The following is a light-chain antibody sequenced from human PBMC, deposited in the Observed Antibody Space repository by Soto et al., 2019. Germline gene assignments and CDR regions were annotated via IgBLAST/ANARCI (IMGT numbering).Light chain of an antibody. Sequence: ENVLTQSPGTLSLSPGDTATLSCRASQTIFNSYLAWYQQKPGQAPRLLIYGASSRATGNPDRFSGGGSGTDFTLPITRLEPEDFAVYYCQQYGSSYTFGQGTKLEMK. CDR1: QTIFNSY. V-gene: IGKV3-20*01. J-gene: IGKJ2*01. CDR3: QQYGSSYT. CDR2: GAS.